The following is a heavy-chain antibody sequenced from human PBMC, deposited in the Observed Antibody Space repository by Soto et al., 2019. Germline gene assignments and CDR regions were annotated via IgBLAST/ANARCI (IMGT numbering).Heavy chain of an antibody. CDR1: GYTFTSYG. Sequence: GASVKVSCKASGYTFTSYGISWVRQAPGQGLEWMGWISAYNGNTNYAQKLQGRVTMTTDTSTSTAYMELRSLRSDDTAVYYCARDQIVIAAAGNWFDPWGQGTLVTVSS. CDR3: ARDQIVIAAAGNWFDP. D-gene: IGHD6-13*01. J-gene: IGHJ5*02. CDR2: ISAYNGNT. V-gene: IGHV1-18*01.